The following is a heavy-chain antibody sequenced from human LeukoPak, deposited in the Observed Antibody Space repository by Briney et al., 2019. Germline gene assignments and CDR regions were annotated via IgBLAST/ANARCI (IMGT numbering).Heavy chain of an antibody. CDR3: ARVDRYYDSSGYYSDYFDY. CDR2: IYTSGST. D-gene: IGHD3-22*01. V-gene: IGHV4-4*07. J-gene: IGHJ4*02. CDR1: GGSISSYY. Sequence: SETLSLTCTVSGGSISSYYWSWIRQPAGKGLEWIGRIYTSGSTNYNPSLKSRVTMSVDTSKNQFSLKLSSVTAADTAVYYCARVDRYYDSSGYYSDYFDYWGQGTLVTVPS.